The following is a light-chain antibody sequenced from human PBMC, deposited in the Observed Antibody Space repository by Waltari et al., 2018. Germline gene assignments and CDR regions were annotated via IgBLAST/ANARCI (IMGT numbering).Light chain of an antibody. V-gene: IGLV2-23*02. J-gene: IGLJ1*01. CDR2: EVS. Sequence: QSAMTPSASVSGSPVQSITISFLCTSRDVRSYNLVFWYQPYPCKVPKLLIYEVSKRPSGVSDRFSGSKSGNTASLTISGLQAEDEADYYCCSYAGGYTGVFGTGTKVTVL. CDR3: CSYAGGYTGV. CDR1: SRDVRSYNL.